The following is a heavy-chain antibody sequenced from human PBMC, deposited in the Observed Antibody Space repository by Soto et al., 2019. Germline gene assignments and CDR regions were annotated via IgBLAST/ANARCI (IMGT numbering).Heavy chain of an antibody. Sequence: QVHLVQSGVEVKTPGASVKVSCQASGYTFFTYDISWVRQAPGQGLEWMGWISTYSGDTNYPQKFQGRVTMTTDTSTTKAYLELRSLRSDDTAVYYCARHHGPTTSENWFDPWGQGTLVTVSS. J-gene: IGHJ5*02. CDR2: ISTYSGDT. CDR1: GYTFFTYD. CDR3: ARHHGPTTSENWFDP. V-gene: IGHV1-18*01. D-gene: IGHD5-12*01.